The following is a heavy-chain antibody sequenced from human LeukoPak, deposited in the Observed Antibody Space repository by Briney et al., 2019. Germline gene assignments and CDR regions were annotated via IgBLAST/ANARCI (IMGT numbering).Heavy chain of an antibody. CDR2: IYHSGST. D-gene: IGHD2-2*01. Sequence: SETLSLTCTVSGYSFSSGDYWGWIRQPPGKGLEWIGTIYHSGSTYYNPSLKSRVTISVDTSKNQFSLKLTSVTAADTAVYYCARVRGYCSSTICYRYYFDYWGQGTLVTVS. V-gene: IGHV4-38-2*02. J-gene: IGHJ4*02. CDR1: GYSFSSGDY. CDR3: ARVRGYCSSTICYRYYFDY.